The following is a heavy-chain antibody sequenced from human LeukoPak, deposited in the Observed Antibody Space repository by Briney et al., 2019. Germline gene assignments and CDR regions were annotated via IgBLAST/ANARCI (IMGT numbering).Heavy chain of an antibody. J-gene: IGHJ4*02. CDR2: IYPGDSDT. CDR1: GYSFTTYW. CDR3: ARQYSRSSPFDY. Sequence: GESLKISCKGSGYSFTTYWIGWVRQMPGKGLECMGIIYPGDSDTRYSPSFQGQVTISADKSINTAYLQWSSLKASDTAMYYCARQYSRSSPFDYWGQGALVTVPS. D-gene: IGHD6-6*01. V-gene: IGHV5-51*01.